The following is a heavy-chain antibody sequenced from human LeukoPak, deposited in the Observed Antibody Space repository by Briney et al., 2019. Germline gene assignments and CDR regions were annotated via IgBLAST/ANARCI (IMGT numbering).Heavy chain of an antibody. CDR2: IYYSGST. CDR1: GGSISSYY. CDR3: AKLGYPDY. Sequence: PSETLSLTCTVSGGSISSYYWSWIRQPPGKGLEWIGYIYYSGSTNYNPSLKSRVTISVDTSKNQFSLKLSSVTAADTAVYYCAKLGYPDYWGQGILVTVSS. D-gene: IGHD5-18*01. J-gene: IGHJ4*02. V-gene: IGHV4-59*01.